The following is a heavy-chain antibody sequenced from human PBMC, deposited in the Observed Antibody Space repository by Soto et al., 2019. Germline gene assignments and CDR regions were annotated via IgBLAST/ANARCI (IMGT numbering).Heavy chain of an antibody. D-gene: IGHD1-26*01. CDR1: GFTFSDYW. CDR2: INSDASSI. J-gene: IGHJ5*02. CDR3: ARGLAEPYTGSLNNWFDP. Sequence: EVQLVESGGGLVQPGGSLRLSCAASGFTFSDYWMHWVRQAPGKGLVWVSRINSDASSITYADSVKGRFTISRDNARNTLYLQMNSLRPEDTALYYCARGLAEPYTGSLNNWFDPWGQGILVTVSS. V-gene: IGHV3-74*01.